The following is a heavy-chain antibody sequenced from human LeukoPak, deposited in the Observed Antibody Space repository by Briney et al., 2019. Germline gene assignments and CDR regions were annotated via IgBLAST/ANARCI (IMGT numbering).Heavy chain of an antibody. CDR1: GFTFSSYW. CDR3: ARDRYYYYDSSGYGY. J-gene: IGHJ4*02. Sequence: GGSLRLSCAASGFTFSSYWMSWVRQAPGKGLEWVANIKQDGREKYYVDSVKGRFTLSRDNAKNSLYLQMNSLRAEDTAVYYCARDRYYYYDSSGYGYWGQGTLVTVSS. V-gene: IGHV3-7*01. CDR2: IKQDGREK. D-gene: IGHD3-22*01.